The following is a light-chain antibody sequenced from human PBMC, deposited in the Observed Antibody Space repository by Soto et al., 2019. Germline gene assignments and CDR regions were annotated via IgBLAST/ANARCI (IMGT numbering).Light chain of an antibody. CDR2: GAS. V-gene: IGKV3-15*01. CDR1: HSVSSN. Sequence: EVVMTQSPATLSVSPGERATLSCRTSHSVSSNLAWYQQKLGQVPRLLIYGASTRAADFPARFSGSGSGTDFTLTTSRLEPEDFAVYYCQQYGSSGTFGQGTKVDIK. CDR3: QQYGSSGT. J-gene: IGKJ1*01.